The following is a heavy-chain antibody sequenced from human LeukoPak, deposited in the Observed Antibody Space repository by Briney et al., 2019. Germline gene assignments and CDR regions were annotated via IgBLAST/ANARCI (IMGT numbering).Heavy chain of an antibody. CDR1: GGSISSGCSG. Sequence: SETLSLTCTVSGGSISSGCSGWAWIRQPPGRGLEWIGSIYYIGTTYYNPSLKSRVTISVDTSKTQFSLKLSSVTAADTAMYYCARTLNGYDHASPYDSWGQGTLVTVSS. CDR2: IYYIGTT. CDR3: ARTLNGYDHASPYDS. V-gene: IGHV4-39*01. J-gene: IGHJ4*02. D-gene: IGHD5-12*01.